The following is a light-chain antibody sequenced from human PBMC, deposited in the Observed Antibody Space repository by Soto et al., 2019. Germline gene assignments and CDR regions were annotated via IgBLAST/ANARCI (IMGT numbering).Light chain of an antibody. CDR3: ISYAGSNLLYV. Sequence: QSVLTQPPPASRSPGQSVTISCTGTSSDVGGYNYVSWYQQHPGKAPKLMIYEVSKRPSGVPDRFSGSKSGNTASLTVSGLQAEDEADYYCISYAGSNLLYVFGTGTKVTVL. J-gene: IGLJ1*01. CDR2: EVS. CDR1: SSDVGGYNY. V-gene: IGLV2-8*02.